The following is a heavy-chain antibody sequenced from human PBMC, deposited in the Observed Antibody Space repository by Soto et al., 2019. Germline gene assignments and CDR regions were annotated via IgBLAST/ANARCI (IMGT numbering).Heavy chain of an antibody. CDR1: GDSLIGYC. CDR3: AREYNYDSSGIGFDS. V-gene: IGHV4-59*01. CDR2: FYSSGSP. J-gene: IGHJ4*02. Sequence: SETLSLTGTVSGDSLIGYCWRWVRQTPGKGLEWIGYFYSSGSPHHKPSLKSRVTISEDRSKNQFYLKLSSVTAADTAVYSCAREYNYDSSGIGFDSWGQGTLVTVSS. D-gene: IGHD3-22*01.